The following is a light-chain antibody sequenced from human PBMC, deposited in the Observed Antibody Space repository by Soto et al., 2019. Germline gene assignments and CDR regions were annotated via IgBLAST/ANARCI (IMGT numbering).Light chain of an antibody. CDR2: EVS. CDR1: SSDVGGYNY. Sequence: QAVLTQPASVSGSPGQSITISCTGTSSDVGGYNYVSWYQHLPGKAPKLMIHEVSNRPSGVSNRFSGSKSGNTASLTISGLQAEDEADYYCSSYTSSSTLEVFGGGTKVTVL. V-gene: IGLV2-14*01. CDR3: SSYTSSSTLEV. J-gene: IGLJ2*01.